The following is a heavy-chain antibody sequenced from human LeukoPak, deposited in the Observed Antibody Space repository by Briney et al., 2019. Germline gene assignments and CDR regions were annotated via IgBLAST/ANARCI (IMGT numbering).Heavy chain of an antibody. J-gene: IGHJ3*02. CDR2: IYYSGST. CDR3: ARLRLEEGHAFDI. CDR1: GGSISSSSYY. Sequence: PSETLSLTCTVSGGSISSSSYYWGWIRQPPGKGLEWIGSIYYSGSTYYNPSLKSRVTISVDTSKNQFSLRLSSVTAADTAVYYCARLRLEEGHAFDIWGQGTMVTVSS. V-gene: IGHV4-39*01. D-gene: IGHD1-1*01.